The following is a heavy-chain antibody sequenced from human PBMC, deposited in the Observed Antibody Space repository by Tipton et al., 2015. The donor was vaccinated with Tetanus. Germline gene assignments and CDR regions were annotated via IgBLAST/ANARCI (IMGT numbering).Heavy chain of an antibody. CDR2: IKQDGGEK. J-gene: IGHJ4*02. Sequence: SLRLSCAASGFTFNTYWMTWVRQVPGKGLEWVANIKQDGGEKYCVDSVKGRFTISRDNARNSLYLQMNSLRAEDTAVYYCARVRGYCSSTTCSGIDYWGQGTLGTVSS. V-gene: IGHV3-7*01. D-gene: IGHD2-2*01. CDR1: GFTFNTYW. CDR3: ARVRGYCSSTTCSGIDY.